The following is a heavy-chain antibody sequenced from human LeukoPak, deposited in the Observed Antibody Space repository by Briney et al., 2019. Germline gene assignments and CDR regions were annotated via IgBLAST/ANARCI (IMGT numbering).Heavy chain of an antibody. J-gene: IGHJ6*03. V-gene: IGHV3-11*01. CDR3: ARDPGYHFYYYMDV. CDR2: ISSSGSTI. Sequence: GGSLRLSCAASGFTFSDYYMSWIRQAPGKGLEWVSYISSSGSTIYYADSVKGRFTISRDNAKNSLSLQMNSLRLEDTALYFCARDPGYHFYYYMDVWGKGTTVTVSS. CDR1: GFTFSDYY.